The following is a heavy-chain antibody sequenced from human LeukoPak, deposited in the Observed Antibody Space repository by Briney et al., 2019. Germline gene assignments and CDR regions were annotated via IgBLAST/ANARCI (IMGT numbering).Heavy chain of an antibody. CDR2: IYPGDSDT. CDR3: ARLNTYYYDSSGYYLGY. J-gene: IGHJ4*02. CDR1: GYSFTSYW. Sequence: LGESLKISCKGSGYSFTSYWIGWVRQMPGKGLEWMGIIYPGDSDTRYSPSFQGQVTISADKSISTAYLQWSSLKASDTAMYYCARLNTYYYDSSGYYLGYWGQGTLVTVSS. V-gene: IGHV5-51*01. D-gene: IGHD3-22*01.